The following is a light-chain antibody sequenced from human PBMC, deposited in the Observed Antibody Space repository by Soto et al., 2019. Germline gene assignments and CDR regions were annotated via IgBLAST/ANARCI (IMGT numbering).Light chain of an antibody. V-gene: IGKV2-30*01. Sequence: DIVLTQSPLLLPVTLGQLASISCTSSQSLVYSDGQTYLSWFQQRPGQSPRRLIYRVSNRDTGVPVRFSASGSGTDFTLKISRVEAEDVAVYFCMQAVYWPFTFGPGTKVDIK. CDR2: RVS. J-gene: IGKJ3*01. CDR1: QSLVYSDGQTY. CDR3: MQAVYWPFT.